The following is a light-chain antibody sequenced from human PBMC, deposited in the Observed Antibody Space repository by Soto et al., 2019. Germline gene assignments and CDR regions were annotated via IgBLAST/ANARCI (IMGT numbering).Light chain of an antibody. V-gene: IGKV3D-15*01. Sequence: IVMTQSPVTLSVSPWERATLSCRASQSVSSNLAWYQQKPGQAPRLLIYATSTRATGTPARFSGSGSGTEFTLTISNLQAEDSAVYHCHQYSNTFRTFGQGTKVDIK. J-gene: IGKJ1*01. CDR3: HQYSNTFRT. CDR2: ATS. CDR1: QSVSSN.